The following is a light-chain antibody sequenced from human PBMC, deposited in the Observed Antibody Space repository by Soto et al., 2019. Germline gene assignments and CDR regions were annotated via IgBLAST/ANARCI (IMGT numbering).Light chain of an antibody. CDR3: NSYGGNTNVV. J-gene: IGLJ2*01. CDR1: SSDVGGYDF. CDR2: EVS. Sequence: QSALTQPPSASGSPGQSVTISCTGTSSDVGGYDFVSWYQQHPGKAPKILIYEVSKRASGVPDRFSGPKSGNTASLTVSGLQPDDEADYYCNSYGGNTNVVFGGGTKVTVL. V-gene: IGLV2-8*01.